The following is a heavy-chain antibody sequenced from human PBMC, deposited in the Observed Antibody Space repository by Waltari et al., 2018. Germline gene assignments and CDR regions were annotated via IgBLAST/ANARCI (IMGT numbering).Heavy chain of an antibody. Sequence: QVQLQESGPGLVKPSETLSLTCTVSGGSISSYYWSWIRQPPGKGLEWIGYIYYSGSPNYNPSLKSRVTISVDTSKNQFSLKLGSVTAADTAVYYCARDGRVPAASGYYYYGMDVWGQGTTVTVSS. CDR3: ARDGRVPAASGYYYYGMDV. V-gene: IGHV4-59*01. D-gene: IGHD2-2*01. CDR1: GGSISSYY. J-gene: IGHJ6*02. CDR2: IYYSGSP.